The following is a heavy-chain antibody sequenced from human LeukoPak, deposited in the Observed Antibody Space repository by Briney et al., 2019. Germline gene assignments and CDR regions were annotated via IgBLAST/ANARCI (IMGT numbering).Heavy chain of an antibody. Sequence: SETLSLTCTDSGGSLSSYYWSWIRQPPGKGLEWIGRIYTSGSTNYNPSLQSRVTMSVDTPKNQSSLKLSSLTAAALAVYYCASSGHEGYCSGGSCPDPYYYYGMDVWGQGTTVTVSS. CDR2: IYTSGST. CDR1: GGSLSSYY. J-gene: IGHJ6*02. CDR3: ASSGHEGYCSGGSCPDPYYYYGMDV. V-gene: IGHV4-4*07. D-gene: IGHD2-15*01.